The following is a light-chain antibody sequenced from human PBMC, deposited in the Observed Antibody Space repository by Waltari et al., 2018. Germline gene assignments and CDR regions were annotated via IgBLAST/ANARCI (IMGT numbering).Light chain of an antibody. J-gene: IGKJ4*02. V-gene: IGKV2-30*02. CDR1: QTLVHSDGNTY. CDR2: KVS. CDR3: MQGTHWPLT. Sequence: DVVFTQSPLSLPVTLGQPASISCKSSQTLVHSDGNTYLAWFHQRPGQSPRRLIYKVSNRESGVPDRFSASGSGTDFTLKISRVEAEDVGVYYCMQGTHWPLTFGGGTKVEMK.